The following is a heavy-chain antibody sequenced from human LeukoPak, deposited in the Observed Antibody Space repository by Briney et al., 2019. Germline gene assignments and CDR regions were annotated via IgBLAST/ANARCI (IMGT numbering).Heavy chain of an antibody. D-gene: IGHD3-22*01. CDR3: ARHEFGVTYDSSCYYPIGYFDY. J-gene: IGHJ4*02. CDR1: GGSISSSSYY. V-gene: IGHV4-39*01. CDR2: IYYSGST. Sequence: PSETLSLTCTVSGGSISSSSYYWGWIRQPPGKGLEWIGQIYYSGSTYYNPSLKSRVTISVDTSKNQFSLKLSSVTAADTAVYYCARHEFGVTYDSSCYYPIGYFDYWGQGTRVTLSS.